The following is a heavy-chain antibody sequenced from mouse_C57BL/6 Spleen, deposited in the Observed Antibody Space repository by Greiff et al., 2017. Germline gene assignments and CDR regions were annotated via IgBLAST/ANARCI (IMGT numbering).Heavy chain of an antibody. J-gene: IGHJ4*01. V-gene: IGHV1-80*01. CDR1: GYAFSSYW. CDR2: FYPGDGDT. Sequence: VQLQQSGAELVKPGASVKISCKASGYAFSSYWMNWVKQRSGQGLEWIGQFYPGDGDTNYNGKFKGKATLTADKSSSTAYMQLGSLISVDAAVYFGARRGPHAMDYWGQGTSVTVSS. CDR3: ARRGPHAMDY.